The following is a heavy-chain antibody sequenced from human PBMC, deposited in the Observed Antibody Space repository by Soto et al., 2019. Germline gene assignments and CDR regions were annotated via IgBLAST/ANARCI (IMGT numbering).Heavy chain of an antibody. Sequence: TLSLTCTVSGGSISSGGYYWSWIRQHPGKGLEWIGYIYYSGSTYYNPSLKSRVTISVDTSKNQFSLKLSSVTAADAAVYYCARVESGYYYPAYWGQGTLVTVSS. CDR3: ARVESGYYYPAY. CDR2: IYYSGST. V-gene: IGHV4-31*03. CDR1: GGSISSGGYY. J-gene: IGHJ4*02. D-gene: IGHD3-22*01.